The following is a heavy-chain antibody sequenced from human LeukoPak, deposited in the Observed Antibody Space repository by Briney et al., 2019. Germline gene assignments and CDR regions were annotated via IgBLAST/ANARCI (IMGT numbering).Heavy chain of an antibody. CDR2: IGGSGTST. V-gene: IGHV3-23*01. Sequence: GGSLRLSRAAAWLTFTNYAMSSVRQAPGKGLEWVSTIGGSGTSTVYADSVKGRVTISRDNTKNTLYLQMNSLRAEDTAVYYCAKDLEQWPTSSNDYWGQGTLLTVSS. D-gene: IGHD6-19*01. J-gene: IGHJ4*02. CDR1: WLTFTNYA. CDR3: AKDLEQWPTSSNDY.